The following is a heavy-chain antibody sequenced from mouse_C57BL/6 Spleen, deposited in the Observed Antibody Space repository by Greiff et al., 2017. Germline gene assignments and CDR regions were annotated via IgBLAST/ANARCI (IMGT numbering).Heavy chain of an antibody. Sequence: QVQLKQPGAELVMPGASVKLSCKASGYTFTSYWMHWVKQRPGQGLEWIGEIDPSDSYTNYNQKFKGKSTLTVAKSSSTAYMQLSSLTSEDSAVYYCARGGAQAPFAYWGQGTLVTVSA. CDR3: ARGGAQAPFAY. CDR1: GYTFTSYW. CDR2: IDPSDSYT. V-gene: IGHV1-69*01. J-gene: IGHJ3*01. D-gene: IGHD3-2*02.